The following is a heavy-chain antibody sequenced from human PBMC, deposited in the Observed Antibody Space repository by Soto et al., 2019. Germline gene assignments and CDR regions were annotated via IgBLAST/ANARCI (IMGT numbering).Heavy chain of an antibody. CDR1: GRSFSGYY. V-gene: IGHV4-34*01. CDR2: INHSGST. CDR3: ARAYGGDVFDY. J-gene: IGHJ4*01. D-gene: IGHD2-21*01. Sequence: QVQLQQWGAGLLKPSETLSLTCAVYGRSFSGYYWSWIRQPPGKGLEWIGEINHSGSTNYNPSLKSRVTISVDTSKNHFSLKLSSLTAADTAVYYCARAYGGDVFDYWGHGTLVTVSS.